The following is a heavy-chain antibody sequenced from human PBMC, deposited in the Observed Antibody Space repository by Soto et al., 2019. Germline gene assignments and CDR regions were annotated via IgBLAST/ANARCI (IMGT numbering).Heavy chain of an antibody. D-gene: IGHD3-10*01. J-gene: IGHJ3*02. CDR3: ARDVSPGSIGVYFDAFDI. V-gene: IGHV3-7*05. CDR1: EFAFSSYW. CDR2: IRKDGSQR. Sequence: EVQLVESGGGLVQPGGSLTLSCAASEFAFSSYWMTWVRQAPGKGLEWVANIRKDGSQRSYLDYVRGRFTISRDNSKNSLYLQMNSLRAEDTALYFCARDVSPGSIGVYFDAFDIWGQGTMVTVSS.